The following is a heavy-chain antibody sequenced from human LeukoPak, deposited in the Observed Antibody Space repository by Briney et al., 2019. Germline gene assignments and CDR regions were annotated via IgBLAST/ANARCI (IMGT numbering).Heavy chain of an antibody. CDR3: AKNELLWFGEFDAFDI. Sequence: GGSLRLSCAASGSTFSSYGMHWVRQAPGKGLDWVAVISYDGSNKYYVDSVKGRFTISRDNSKNMLYLQTNSLRAEDTAVYYCAKNELLWFGEFDAFDIWGQGTMVTVSS. D-gene: IGHD3-10*01. J-gene: IGHJ3*02. CDR1: GSTFSSYG. V-gene: IGHV3-30*18. CDR2: ISYDGSNK.